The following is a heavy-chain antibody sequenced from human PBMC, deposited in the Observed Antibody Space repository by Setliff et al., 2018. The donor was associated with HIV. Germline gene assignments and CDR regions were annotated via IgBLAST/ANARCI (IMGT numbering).Heavy chain of an antibody. V-gene: IGHV3-48*04. J-gene: IGHJ3*02. D-gene: IGHD3-22*01. CDR3: TRDSSSWSGSSWTFDI. Sequence: LRLSCAASGFTFSTYSMNWVRQAPGKGLEWVSYISRSGDTIDYADSVKGRFTISRDNAKNSLYLQMNSMRAEDTAVYYCTRDSSSWSGSSWTFDIWGQGTMVTVSS. CDR2: ISRSGDTI. CDR1: GFTFSTYS.